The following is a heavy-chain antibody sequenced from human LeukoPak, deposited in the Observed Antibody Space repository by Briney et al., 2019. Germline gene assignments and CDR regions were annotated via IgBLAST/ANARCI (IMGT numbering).Heavy chain of an antibody. V-gene: IGHV4-59*01. CDR3: ASGLIAAEFDY. J-gene: IGHJ4*02. D-gene: IGHD6-13*01. CDR1: GGSISSYY. CDR2: IYYSGST. Sequence: SETLSLTCTVSGGSISSYYWSWIRQPPGKGLEWIGYIYYSGSTNYNPSLKSRVTISVDTSKNQFSLKLSSVTAAGTAVYYCASGLIAAEFDYWGQGTLVTVSS.